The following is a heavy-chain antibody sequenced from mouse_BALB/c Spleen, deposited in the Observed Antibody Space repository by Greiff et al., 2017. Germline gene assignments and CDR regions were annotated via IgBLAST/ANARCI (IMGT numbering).Heavy chain of an antibody. CDR2: ISYSGST. D-gene: IGHD1-1*01. Sequence: VQLQQSGPGLVKPSQSLSLTCTVTGYSITSDYAWNWIRQFPGNKLEWMGYISYSGSTSYNPSLKSRISITRDTSKNQFFLQLNSVTTEDTATYYCASGAVVPHWYFDVWGAGTTVTVSS. J-gene: IGHJ1*01. CDR1: GYSITSDYA. CDR3: ASGAVVPHWYFDV. V-gene: IGHV3-2*02.